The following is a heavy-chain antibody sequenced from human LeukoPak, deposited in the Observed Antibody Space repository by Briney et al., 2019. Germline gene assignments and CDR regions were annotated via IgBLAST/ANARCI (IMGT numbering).Heavy chain of an antibody. V-gene: IGHV3-15*01. CDR2: IKSKTDGGTT. D-gene: IGHD1-26*01. CDR3: CLYYGVFDY. CDR1: GFTFSNAW. J-gene: IGHJ4*02. Sequence: GGSLRLSCAASGFTFSNAWMSWVRQAPGKGLEWVGRIKSKTDGGTTDYAAPVKGRFTISRDDSKNTLYPQMNSLKTEDTAVYYCCLYYGVFDYWAREPWSPSPQ.